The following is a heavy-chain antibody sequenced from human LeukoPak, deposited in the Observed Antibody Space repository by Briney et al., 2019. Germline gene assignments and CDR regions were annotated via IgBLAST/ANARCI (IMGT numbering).Heavy chain of an antibody. Sequence: SETLSLTCTVSGGSISSGDYYWRWIRQPPGKGLEWIGYIYYSGSTYYNPSLKSRVTISVDTSKNQFSLKLSSVTAADTAVYYCARGREDDAEGFDYWGQGTLVTVSS. V-gene: IGHV4-30-4*01. CDR3: ARGREDDAEGFDY. CDR2: IYYSGST. CDR1: GGSISSGDYY. J-gene: IGHJ4*02. D-gene: IGHD1-26*01.